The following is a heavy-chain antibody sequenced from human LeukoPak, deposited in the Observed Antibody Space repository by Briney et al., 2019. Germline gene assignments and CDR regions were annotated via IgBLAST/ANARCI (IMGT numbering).Heavy chain of an antibody. J-gene: IGHJ4*02. D-gene: IGHD2-15*01. V-gene: IGHV4-59*01. CDR2: VYVSGST. Sequence: SETLSLTCSVSDASISNYYWSWIRQPPGKGLEWIGYVYVSGSTNYNPPLMSRVAMSLDTSKNQFSLKLRSVTAADTAVYFCARQRLPEEGYCSAGSCYPRYEFDTWGQGTLVTVSS. CDR3: ARQRLPEEGYCSAGSCYPRYEFDT. CDR1: DASISNYY.